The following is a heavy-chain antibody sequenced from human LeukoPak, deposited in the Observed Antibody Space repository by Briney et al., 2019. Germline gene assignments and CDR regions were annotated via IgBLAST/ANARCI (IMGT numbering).Heavy chain of an antibody. V-gene: IGHV3-74*01. CDR1: GLTFSSYW. J-gene: IGHJ4*02. CDR3: AKDSFKVYCSGGSCYYFDY. Sequence: GGSLRLSCAASGLTFSSYWMHWVRQAPGKGLEWVSRIKTDGSSTNYADSVKGRFTISRDNSKNTLYLQMNSLRAEDTAVYYCAKDSFKVYCSGGSCYYFDYWGQGTLVTVSS. D-gene: IGHD2-15*01. CDR2: IKTDGSST.